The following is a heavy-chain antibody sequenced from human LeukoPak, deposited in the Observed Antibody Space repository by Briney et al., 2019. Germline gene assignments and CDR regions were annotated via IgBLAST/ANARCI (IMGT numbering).Heavy chain of an antibody. D-gene: IGHD6-6*01. CDR3: ARGTEYSSFHDY. CDR2: ISSSSSYI. V-gene: IGHV3-21*01. Sequence: GGSLRLSCAASGFTFSSYSMNWVRQAPGRGLEWVSSISSSSSYIYYADSVKGRFTISRDNAKNSLYLEMNSLRAEDTAVYYCARGTEYSSFHDYWGQGTLVTVSS. CDR1: GFTFSSYS. J-gene: IGHJ4*02.